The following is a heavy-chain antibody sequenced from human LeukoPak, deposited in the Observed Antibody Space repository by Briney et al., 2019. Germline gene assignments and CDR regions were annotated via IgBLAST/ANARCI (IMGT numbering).Heavy chain of an antibody. J-gene: IGHJ2*01. V-gene: IGHV3-30-3*01. CDR3: AKVPRYCSGGSCYAGYFDL. Sequence: PGGSLRLSCAASGFTFSNYAMHWVRQAPGKGLEWVAVISYDGSNKYYADSVKGRFTISRDNSKNTLSLQMNSLRVEDTAVYYCAKVPRYCSGGSCYAGYFDLWGRGTLVTVSS. CDR1: GFTFSNYA. CDR2: ISYDGSNK. D-gene: IGHD2-15*01.